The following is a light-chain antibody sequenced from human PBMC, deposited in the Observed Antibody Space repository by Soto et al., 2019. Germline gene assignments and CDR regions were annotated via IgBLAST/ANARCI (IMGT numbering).Light chain of an antibody. CDR2: DVS. J-gene: IGLJ2*01. CDR1: SSDVGGYNF. V-gene: IGLV2-14*01. CDR3: SSYTSSSLV. Sequence: QSALTQPASVSGSPGEAITISCTGTSSDVGGYNFVSWYQQHPGKAPKLMIYDVSNRPSGVSNRFSGSKYGNASSLTISGLQAEDEASYYFSSYTSSSLVFGGGTKVTLL.